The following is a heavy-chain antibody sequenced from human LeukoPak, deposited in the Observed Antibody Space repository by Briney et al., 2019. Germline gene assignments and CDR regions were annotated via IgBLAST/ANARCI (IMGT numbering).Heavy chain of an antibody. D-gene: IGHD1-26*01. CDR1: GFTFSSYA. CDR3: ARDRGSGSYQYYFDY. J-gene: IGHJ4*02. V-gene: IGHV3-30-3*01. Sequence: PGGSLRLSCAASGFTFSSYAMHWVRQAPGKGLEWVAVISYDGSNKYYADSVKGRFTISRDNSKNTLYLQMNSLRAEDTAVYYCARDRGSGSYQYYFDYWGQGTLVTVSS. CDR2: ISYDGSNK.